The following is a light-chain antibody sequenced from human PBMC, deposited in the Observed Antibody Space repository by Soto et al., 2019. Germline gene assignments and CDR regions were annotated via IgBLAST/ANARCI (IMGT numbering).Light chain of an antibody. CDR1: SSNIGAGYD. J-gene: IGLJ3*02. V-gene: IGLV1-40*01. CDR2: GNS. Sequence: QSVLTQPPSVSGAPGQRVTISCTGSSSNIGAGYDVHWYQQLPGTAPKLLIYGNSNRPSGVPDRFSGSKSGTSASLAITGVQAEDEADYYCQSYGSSLGGLVFGGGTKLTVL. CDR3: QSYGSSLGGLV.